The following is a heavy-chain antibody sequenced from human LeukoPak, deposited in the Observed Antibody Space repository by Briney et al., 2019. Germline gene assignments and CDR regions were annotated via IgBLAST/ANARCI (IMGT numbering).Heavy chain of an antibody. D-gene: IGHD2-2*01. Sequence: PGGSLRLSCAASGLNVTYNYMSWVRQAPGKGLEWLSVIYSGGMTYCADSVKGRFIISRDNSKNTLYLQMNRLRAEDPAVYYCYARPVLPAAFLPSGNYMDVWGKGTTVTVSS. CDR2: IYSGGMT. CDR3: YARPVLPAAFLPSGNYMDV. V-gene: IGHV3-53*01. CDR1: GLNVTYNY. J-gene: IGHJ6*03.